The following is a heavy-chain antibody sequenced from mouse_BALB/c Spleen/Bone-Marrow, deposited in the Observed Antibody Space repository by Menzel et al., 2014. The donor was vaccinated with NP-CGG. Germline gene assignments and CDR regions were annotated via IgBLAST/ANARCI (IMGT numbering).Heavy chain of an antibody. CDR1: GYSITSDYA. Sequence: EVKLLESGPGLVKPSHSLSLTCTVTGYSITSDYAWNWIRQFPGNKLEWMGYISYSGSTSYNPSLKSRISITRDTSKNQFFLQLNSVTTEDTATYYCARWNGNYYFDYWGQGTTLTVSS. D-gene: IGHD2-1*01. CDR2: ISYSGST. V-gene: IGHV3-2*02. J-gene: IGHJ2*01. CDR3: ARWNGNYYFDY.